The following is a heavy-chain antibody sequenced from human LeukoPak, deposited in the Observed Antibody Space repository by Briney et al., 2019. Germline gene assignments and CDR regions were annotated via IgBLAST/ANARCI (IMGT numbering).Heavy chain of an antibody. CDR1: GFTFSFYW. CDR2: IKQDGSEK. D-gene: IGHD3-22*01. Sequence: GGSLRLSCAASGFTFSFYWMGWVRQAPGKGLEWVANIKQDGSEKYYVDSARGRFTISGDNAKNSLYLQMNSLRAEDTAVYYCARDEHQYYSESSGRFDYWGQGTLVTVSS. CDR3: ARDEHQYYSESSGRFDY. J-gene: IGHJ4*02. V-gene: IGHV3-7*04.